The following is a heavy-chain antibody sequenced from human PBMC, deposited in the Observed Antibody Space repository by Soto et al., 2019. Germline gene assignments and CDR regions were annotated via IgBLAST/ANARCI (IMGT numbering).Heavy chain of an antibody. CDR1: GFTFSSYA. Sequence: GGSLRLSCAASGFTFSSYAMSWVRQAPGKGLEWVSAISGSGGSTYYADSVKGRFTISRDNSKNTLYLQMNSLRAEDTAVYYCAKDRDRIRYFDWLSSAFDIWGQGTMVTVSS. CDR3: AKDRDRIRYFDWLSSAFDI. J-gene: IGHJ3*02. D-gene: IGHD3-9*01. CDR2: ISGSGGST. V-gene: IGHV3-23*01.